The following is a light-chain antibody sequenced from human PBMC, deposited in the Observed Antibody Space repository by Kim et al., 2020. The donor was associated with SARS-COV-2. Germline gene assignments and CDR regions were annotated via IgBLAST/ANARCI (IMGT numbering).Light chain of an antibody. CDR2: SAS. J-gene: IGKJ1*01. Sequence: ERATLSCEASQGVISSSLACGKQKPGQAPRHLISSASRSATGIPDRFSVSGSGREYTLTISRLEPLDFAVYNCQQYGSARWTFGQGAKVDIK. CDR1: QGVISSS. CDR3: QQYGSARWT. V-gene: IGKV3-20*01.